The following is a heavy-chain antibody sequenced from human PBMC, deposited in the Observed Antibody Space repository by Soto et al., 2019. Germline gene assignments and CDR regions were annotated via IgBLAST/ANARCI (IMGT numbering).Heavy chain of an antibody. V-gene: IGHV3-30-3*01. Sequence: QVQLVESGGGVVQPGSSLRLSCAASGFSFKNYAFHWVRQAPGKGLEWVALISHNDEPKIFYADSVQGRFTISRDNFKNTVSLQRNSLRDEDTAVSHCARGVRAETYYNAFDYWGQGTQVTVSS. J-gene: IGHJ4*01. CDR2: ISHNDEPKI. D-gene: IGHD3-10*01. CDR3: ARGVRAETYYNAFDY. CDR1: GFSFKNYA.